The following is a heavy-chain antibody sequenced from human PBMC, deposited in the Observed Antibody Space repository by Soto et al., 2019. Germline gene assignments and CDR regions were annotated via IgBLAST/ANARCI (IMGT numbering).Heavy chain of an antibody. CDR1: GLTFSSYS. CDR2: ISSSSSYI. V-gene: IGHV3-21*01. J-gene: IGHJ5*02. Sequence: GGSLRLSCAASGLTFSSYSMNWVRQAPGKGLEWVSSISSSSSYIYYADSVKGRFTISRDNAKNSLYLQMNSLRAEDTAVYYCARDSMCSGGSCYSKVPWFDPWGQGTLVTVSS. D-gene: IGHD2-15*01. CDR3: ARDSMCSGGSCYSKVPWFDP.